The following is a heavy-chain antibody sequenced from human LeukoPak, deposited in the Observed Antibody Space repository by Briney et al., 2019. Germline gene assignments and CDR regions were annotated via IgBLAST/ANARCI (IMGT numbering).Heavy chain of an antibody. Sequence: ASVKVSCKASGYTFTSHAMNWVRQAPGQGLEWMGWINTNTGNPTYAQGFTGRFVFSLDTSVSTAYLQISSLKVEDTGVYYCARGRSGGYDYNWLDPWGQGTRVTVS. CDR1: GYTFTSHA. J-gene: IGHJ5*02. D-gene: IGHD5-12*01. V-gene: IGHV7-4-1*02. CDR2: INTNTGNP. CDR3: ARGRSGGYDYNWLDP.